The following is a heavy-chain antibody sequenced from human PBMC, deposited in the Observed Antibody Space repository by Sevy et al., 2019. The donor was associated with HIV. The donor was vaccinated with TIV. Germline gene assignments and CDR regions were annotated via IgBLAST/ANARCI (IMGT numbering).Heavy chain of an antibody. J-gene: IGHJ6*02. Sequence: GGSLRLSCAASGLTFSSYAMNWVRQAPGKGLEWVSAISSSSSHIYAADSLKGRLTISRDKAKNSLFLQMNSLRAEDTAIYYCARVAADDPDFYYYGMDVWGQGTTVTVSS. V-gene: IGHV3-21*01. CDR2: ISSSSSHI. CDR1: GLTFSSYA. CDR3: ARVAADDPDFYYYGMDV. D-gene: IGHD6-13*01.